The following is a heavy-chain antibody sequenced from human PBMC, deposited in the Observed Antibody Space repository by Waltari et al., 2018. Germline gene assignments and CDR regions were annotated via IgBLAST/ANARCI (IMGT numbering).Heavy chain of an antibody. CDR3: ARSCSGGSCYGAFEI. V-gene: IGHV4-59*01. Sequence: QVQLQESGPGLVKPSETLSLTCTVSGGSISSYYWSWIRQPPGKGLEWIGYIYYSGSTNYNPSLKSRVTISVDTSKNQFSLKLSSVTAADTAVYYCARSCSGGSCYGAFEIWGQGTMVTVSS. D-gene: IGHD2-15*01. J-gene: IGHJ3*02. CDR2: IYYSGST. CDR1: GGSISSYY.